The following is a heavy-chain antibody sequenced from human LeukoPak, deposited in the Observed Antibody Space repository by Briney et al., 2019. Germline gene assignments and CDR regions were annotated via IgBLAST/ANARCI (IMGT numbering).Heavy chain of an antibody. Sequence: PGGSLRLSCAASGSTFSNYGMHWVRQAPGKGLEWVAFIRYDGSNKYFADSLKGRFTISRDNSKNTLYLQMNSLRPEDTAVYYCAKDWRRIVVVGPITRHGNYMDVWGKGTTVTISS. V-gene: IGHV3-30*02. D-gene: IGHD2-15*01. CDR2: IRYDGSNK. CDR1: GSTFSNYG. J-gene: IGHJ6*03. CDR3: AKDWRRIVVVGPITRHGNYMDV.